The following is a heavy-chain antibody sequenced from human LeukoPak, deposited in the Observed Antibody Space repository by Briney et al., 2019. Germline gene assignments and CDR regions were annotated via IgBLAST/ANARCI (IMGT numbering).Heavy chain of an antibody. CDR3: ASAGGKY. J-gene: IGHJ4*02. CDR1: GFTFSSYG. Sequence: GGSLRLSCAASGFTFSSYGMHWVRQAPGKGLEWVAVISYDGSNKYYADSVKGRFTISRHNSKNTLYLQMNSLRAEDTAVYYCASAGGKYWGQGTLVTVSS. CDR2: ISYDGSNK. D-gene: IGHD3-16*01. V-gene: IGHV3-30*03.